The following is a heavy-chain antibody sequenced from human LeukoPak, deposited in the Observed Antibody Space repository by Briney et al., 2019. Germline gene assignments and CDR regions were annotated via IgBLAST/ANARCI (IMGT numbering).Heavy chain of an antibody. CDR3: ARVETYYDILTGYFPYYFDY. CDR2: MYHSGST. J-gene: IGHJ4*02. CDR1: GYSISSGYY. Sequence: KPSETLSLTCTVSGYSISSGYYWGWIRQPPGKGLEWIGSMYHSGSTYYNPPLKSRVTISEDTSKNQFSLKLRSVTAADTAVYYCARVETYYDILTGYFPYYFDYWGQGTLVTVSS. D-gene: IGHD3-9*01. V-gene: IGHV4-38-2*02.